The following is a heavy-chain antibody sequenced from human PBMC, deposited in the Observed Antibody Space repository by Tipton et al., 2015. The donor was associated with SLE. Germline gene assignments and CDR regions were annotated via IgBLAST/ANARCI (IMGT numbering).Heavy chain of an antibody. D-gene: IGHD6-13*01. Sequence: TLSLTCTVSGGSIRSHYWSWIRKPPGKGLEWIGYMYHSGSTKYNPSLKSRVTRSLDTSKNQVSLTLTSVTAADTAVYYCARGWYSRNLEWWFDPWGQGTLVTVSS. J-gene: IGHJ5*02. CDR2: MYHSGST. CDR3: ARGWYSRNLEWWFDP. V-gene: IGHV4-59*11. CDR1: GGSIRSHY.